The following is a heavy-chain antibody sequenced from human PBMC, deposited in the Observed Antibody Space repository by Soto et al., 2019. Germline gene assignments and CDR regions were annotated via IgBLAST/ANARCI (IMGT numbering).Heavy chain of an antibody. J-gene: IGHJ6*02. CDR1: GFTFSSYE. V-gene: IGHV3-48*03. D-gene: IGHD4-4*01. CDR2: IGTSGKTI. CDR3: ARDPAIYSGKFAYGLDV. Sequence: GGSLRLSCAVSGFTFSSYEINWVRQAPWKGLEWVSYIGTSGKTIYYADSVRGRFTISRDNAKNSLYLQMNSLRAEDTAVYFCARDPAIYSGKFAYGLDVWGLGTTVTVSS.